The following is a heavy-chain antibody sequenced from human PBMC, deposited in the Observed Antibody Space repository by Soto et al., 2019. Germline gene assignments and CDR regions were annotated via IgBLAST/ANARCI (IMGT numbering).Heavy chain of an antibody. D-gene: IGHD2-2*01. CDR1: GGSISSSSYY. CDR3: VRVPAAIRSYYFDY. Sequence: PSETLSLTCTVSGGSISSSSYYWGWIRQPPGKELEWIGSIYYSGSTYYNPSLKNRVTISVDTSKNQFSLKLSSVTAADTAVYYCVRVPAAIRSYYFDYWGQGTLVTVS. CDR2: IYYSGST. J-gene: IGHJ4*02. V-gene: IGHV4-39*01.